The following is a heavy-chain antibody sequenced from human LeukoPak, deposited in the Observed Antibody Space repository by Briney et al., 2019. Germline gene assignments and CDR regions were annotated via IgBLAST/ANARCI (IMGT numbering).Heavy chain of an antibody. Sequence: ASVKVSCKASGYTFTGYYMHWVRQAPGQGLEFLGWINLNSGDTGSTQSFQGRVTMTRDTSISTAYVELNRLRSEDTAVFYCARGYSSSVHYWGQGTLVTVSS. V-gene: IGHV1-2*02. CDR1: GYTFTGYY. CDR3: ARGYSSSVHY. D-gene: IGHD6-13*01. J-gene: IGHJ4*02. CDR2: INLNSGDT.